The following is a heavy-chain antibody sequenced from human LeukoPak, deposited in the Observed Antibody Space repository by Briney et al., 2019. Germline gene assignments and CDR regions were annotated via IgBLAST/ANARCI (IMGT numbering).Heavy chain of an antibody. V-gene: IGHV1-2*02. D-gene: IGHD3-22*01. CDR1: GYTFTGYY. CDR2: INPNSGGT. CDR3: ARAGRYYDSSGYYVY. Sequence: WASVKVSCKASGYTFTGYYMHWVRQAPGQGLEWMGWINPNSGGTNYAQKFQGRVTMTRDTSISTAYMELSRLRSDDTAVYYCARAGRYYDSSGYYVYWGQGTLVTVSS. J-gene: IGHJ4*02.